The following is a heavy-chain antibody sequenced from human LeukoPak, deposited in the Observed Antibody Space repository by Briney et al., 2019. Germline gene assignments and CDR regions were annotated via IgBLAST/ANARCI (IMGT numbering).Heavy chain of an antibody. CDR2: IYPDDSDT. D-gene: IGHD6-6*01. CDR1: EYSFPNYC. CDR3: ASGYSSSVLSSAAGYENAFDI. Sequence: GESLKISCKHSEYSFPNYCIGWVRQMPGKGLEWMGIIYPDDSDTRYSPSFQGQVTISADKSISTAYLQMNSLRAEDTAVYYCASGYSSSVLSSAAGYENAFDIWGQGTMVTVSS. J-gene: IGHJ3*02. V-gene: IGHV5-51*01.